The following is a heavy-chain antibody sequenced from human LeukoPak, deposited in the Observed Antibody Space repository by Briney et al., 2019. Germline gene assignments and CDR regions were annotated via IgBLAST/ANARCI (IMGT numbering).Heavy chain of an antibody. CDR3: ARDLRSGTFDY. CDR2: INHSGST. V-gene: IGHV4-38-2*02. J-gene: IGHJ4*02. Sequence: SETLSLTCTVSGYSISSGYYWGWIRQSPGKGLEWIGTINHSGSTYYNPSLKSRVTISVDTSKNQFSLKLSSVTAADTAVYYCARDLRSGTFDYWGQGTLVTVSS. CDR1: GYSISSGYY. D-gene: IGHD1-26*01.